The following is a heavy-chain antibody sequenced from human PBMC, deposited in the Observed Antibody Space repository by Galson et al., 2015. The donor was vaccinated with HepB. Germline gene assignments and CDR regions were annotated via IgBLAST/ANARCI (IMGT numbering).Heavy chain of an antibody. J-gene: IGHJ4*02. CDR1: GFTFSSYV. Sequence: SLRLSCAASGFTFSSYVMTWVRQAPGKGLEWISAVSGGGGGPYYADSVKGRFTISRDNSKSTLYLQMNSLRAEDTALYYCARRGLAIAGEDYWGQGTLVTVSS. V-gene: IGHV3-23*01. CDR2: VSGGGGGP. D-gene: IGHD6-13*01. CDR3: ARRGLAIAGEDY.